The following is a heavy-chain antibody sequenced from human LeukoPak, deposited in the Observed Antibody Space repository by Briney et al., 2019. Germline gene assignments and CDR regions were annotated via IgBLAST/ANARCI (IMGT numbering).Heavy chain of an antibody. CDR3: ARPIWSRKHTSGAFDI. CDR2: INHSGST. D-gene: IGHD3-10*01. Sequence: SETLSLTCAVYGGSFSGDYWSWIRQPPGKGLEWIGEINHSGSTNYNPSLKSRVTISVDTSKNQFSLKLSSVTAADTAVSYCARPIWSRKHTSGAFDIWGQGTMVTVSS. V-gene: IGHV4-34*01. CDR1: GGSFSGDY. J-gene: IGHJ3*02.